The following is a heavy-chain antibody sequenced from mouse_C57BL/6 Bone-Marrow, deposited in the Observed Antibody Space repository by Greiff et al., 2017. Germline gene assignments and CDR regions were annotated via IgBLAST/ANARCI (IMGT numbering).Heavy chain of an antibody. Sequence: VQLQQSGPVLVKPGASVKMSCKASGYTFTDYYMNWVKQSHGKSLEWIGVINPYNGGTSYNQKFKGKATLTVDKSSSTAYMERNSLTSEDSAVXYCAREGSSGWAYWGQGTLVTVSA. V-gene: IGHV1-19*01. CDR2: INPYNGGT. CDR1: GYTFTDYY. J-gene: IGHJ3*01. D-gene: IGHD1-1*02. CDR3: AREGSSGWAY.